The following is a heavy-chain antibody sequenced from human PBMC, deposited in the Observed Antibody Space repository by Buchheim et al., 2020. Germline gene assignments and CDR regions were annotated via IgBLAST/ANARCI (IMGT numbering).Heavy chain of an antibody. J-gene: IGHJ6*02. V-gene: IGHV3-7*01. CDR3: ARDSTYGLSV. Sequence: DVQLAESGGGLVQPGGSLRLSCAASGFSLSVYWMTWVRQAPGKGLGWVANIKQDGSKKYYVESVKGRFTISRDNAENSLYPQMNSLRVEDTAVYYCARDSTYGLSVWGQGT. CDR1: GFSLSVYW. CDR2: IKQDGSKK.